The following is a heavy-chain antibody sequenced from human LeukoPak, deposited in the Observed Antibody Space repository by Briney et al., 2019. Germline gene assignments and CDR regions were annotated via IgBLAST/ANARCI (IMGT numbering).Heavy chain of an antibody. D-gene: IGHD1-26*01. CDR2: ISGSGGST. CDR1: GFTFSNFA. J-gene: IGHJ3*02. V-gene: IGHV3-23*01. Sequence: GGSLRLSCGASGFTFSNFAMIWVRQAPGKGLEWVSGISGSGGSTYYAGSVKGRFTISRDNSKNTLYLQMNSLRVEDTAVYYCAKDAWELDAFDIWGQGTMVTVSS. CDR3: AKDAWELDAFDI.